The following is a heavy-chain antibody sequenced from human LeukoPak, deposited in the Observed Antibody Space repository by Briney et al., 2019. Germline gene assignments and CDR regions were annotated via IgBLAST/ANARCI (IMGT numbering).Heavy chain of an antibody. CDR3: ARTTYYYDSSGYYYYDY. CDR2: IYYSRGT. Sequence: SETLSLTCTVSGGSITTYYWSWIRQPPGKGLEWIGYIYYSRGTMYNPSLKSRVTISVDTSKNQFSLKLSSVTAADTAVYYCARTTYYYDSSGYYYYDYWGQGTLVTVSS. CDR1: GGSITTYY. D-gene: IGHD3-22*01. J-gene: IGHJ4*02. V-gene: IGHV4-59*01.